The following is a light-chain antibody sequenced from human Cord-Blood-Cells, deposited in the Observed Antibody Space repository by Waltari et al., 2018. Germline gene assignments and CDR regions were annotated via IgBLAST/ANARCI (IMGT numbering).Light chain of an antibody. CDR1: IRHVGGYNS. V-gene: IGLV2-14*01. J-gene: IGLJ3*02. CDR2: DVS. Sequence: QSSLTQPASVSGSPGPSFTLPCTGTIRHVGGYNSLSWYQQHPGKAPKLMIYDVSNRPSGVSNRFSGSKSGNTASLTISGLQAEDEADYYCSSYTSSSTLWVFGGGTKLTVL. CDR3: SSYTSSSTLWV.